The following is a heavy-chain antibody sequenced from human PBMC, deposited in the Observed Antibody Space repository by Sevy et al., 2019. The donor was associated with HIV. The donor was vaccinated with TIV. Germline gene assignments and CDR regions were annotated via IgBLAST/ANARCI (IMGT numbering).Heavy chain of an antibody. CDR2: IKSKTDGGTR. CDR1: GFTLSNAW. Sequence: GGSLRLSCAASGFTLSNAWMSWVRQAPGKGLEWVGRIKSKTDGGTRDIAAPMKGRIAISRDDSRNTLYLQMNSLKIEDTGVYYCAAGLGKSDFDYWGQGTLVTVSS. J-gene: IGHJ4*02. CDR3: AAGLGKSDFDY. V-gene: IGHV3-15*01. D-gene: IGHD3-9*01.